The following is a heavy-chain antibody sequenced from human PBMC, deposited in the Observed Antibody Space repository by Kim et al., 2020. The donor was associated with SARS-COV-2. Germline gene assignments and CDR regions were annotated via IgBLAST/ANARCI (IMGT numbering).Heavy chain of an antibody. Sequence: SETLSLTCTVSGGSISSSSYYWGWIRQPSGKGLEWIGSIYYSGSTYYNPSLKSRVTISVDTSKNQFSLKLSSVTAADTAVYYCARDPRSSHFDYWGQGTLVTVSS. CDR1: GGSISSSSYY. CDR3: ARDPRSSHFDY. V-gene: IGHV4-39*07. D-gene: IGHD6-13*01. CDR2: IYYSGST. J-gene: IGHJ4*02.